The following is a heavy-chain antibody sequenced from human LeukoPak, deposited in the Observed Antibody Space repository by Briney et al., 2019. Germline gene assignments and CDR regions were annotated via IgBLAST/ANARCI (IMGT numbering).Heavy chain of an antibody. CDR2: IKSITDGGTT. D-gene: IGHD6-19*01. CDR3: ATDISGDQYWYCDL. V-gene: IGHV3-15*01. Sequence: GGSLRLSCAASGFTFVNAWMSWVRQAPGKGLEWVGRIKSITDGGTTDYAVSVKGRFTISRDDSKNMVYLQMNSLKTEDTAVYYCATDISGDQYWYCDLWGRGTLVIVSS. CDR1: GFTFVNAW. J-gene: IGHJ2*01.